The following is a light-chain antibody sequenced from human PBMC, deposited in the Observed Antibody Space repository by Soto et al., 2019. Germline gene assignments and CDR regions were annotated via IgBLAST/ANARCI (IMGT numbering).Light chain of an antibody. V-gene: IGKV1-5*03. CDR3: QQYNSYSPYT. CDR2: KAS. CDR1: QSISSW. J-gene: IGKJ2*01. Sequence: DIQMTQSPSTLSASVGDRVTITCRASQSISSWLAWYQQKPGKAPKLLIYKASSLESGVPSRFSGSGSGTEFTLTISSLQHDDFATYYCQQYNSYSPYTFGQGTKQEIK.